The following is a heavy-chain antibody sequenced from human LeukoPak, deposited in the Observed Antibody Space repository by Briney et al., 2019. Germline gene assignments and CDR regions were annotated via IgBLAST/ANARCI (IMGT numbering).Heavy chain of an antibody. CDR2: IYYSGST. CDR1: GGSISSYY. CDR3: ARRWVVTAPPAGWFDP. Sequence: PSETLSLTCTVSGGSISSYYWSWIRQPPGKGLEWIGYIYYSGSTNYNPSLKSRVTISVDTSKNQFSLKLSSVTAADTAVYYCARRWVVTAPPAGWFDPWGQGTLVTVSS. D-gene: IGHD2-21*02. V-gene: IGHV4-59*08. J-gene: IGHJ5*02.